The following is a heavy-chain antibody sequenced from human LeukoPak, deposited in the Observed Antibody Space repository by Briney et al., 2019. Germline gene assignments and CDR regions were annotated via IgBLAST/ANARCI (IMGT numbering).Heavy chain of an antibody. J-gene: IGHJ4*02. V-gene: IGHV3-66*02. CDR3: ARDRGSYAWDY. CDR2: IYSGGST. Sequence: GGSLRLSCAASGFTVSSNYMNWVRQAPGKGLGWVSVIYSGGSTYYADSVKGRFTISRDNSKNTLYLQMNSLRPEDTAVYYCARDRGSYAWDYRGQGTLVTVSS. D-gene: IGHD5-12*01. CDR1: GFTVSSNY.